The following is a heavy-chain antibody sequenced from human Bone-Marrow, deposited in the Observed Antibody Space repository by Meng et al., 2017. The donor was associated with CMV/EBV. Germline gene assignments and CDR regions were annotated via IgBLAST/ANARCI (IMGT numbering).Heavy chain of an antibody. D-gene: IGHD1-26*01. J-gene: IGHJ5*02. Sequence: KASGYTFTSYGISWVRQAPGQGLEWMGWISAYNGNTNSAQKLQGRVTMTTDTSTSTAYMELRSLRSDDTAVYYCARRVGASRMNWFDPWGQGTLVTVSS. V-gene: IGHV1-18*01. CDR1: GYTFTSYG. CDR2: ISAYNGNT. CDR3: ARRVGASRMNWFDP.